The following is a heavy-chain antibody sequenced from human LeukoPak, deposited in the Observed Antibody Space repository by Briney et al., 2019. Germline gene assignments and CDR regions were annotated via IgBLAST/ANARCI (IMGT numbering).Heavy chain of an antibody. J-gene: IGHJ4*02. CDR1: GFTFSSYE. CDR3: ARERYCGTTTCSHGDFDY. V-gene: IGHV3-48*03. D-gene: IGHD2-21*01. CDR2: TSDSGSTT. Sequence: GGSLRLSCAASGFTFSSYEMNWVRQAPGKGLEWVSYTSDSGSTTYYAESVKGRFTISRDNAKNSLYLQMNSLRGEDTAVYYCARERYCGTTTCSHGDFDYWGQGTLVTVSS.